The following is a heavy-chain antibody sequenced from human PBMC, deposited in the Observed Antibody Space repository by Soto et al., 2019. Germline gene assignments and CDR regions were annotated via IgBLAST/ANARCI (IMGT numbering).Heavy chain of an antibody. J-gene: IGHJ4*02. CDR3: ARGSGYYYWDDY. CDR2: INAGNGNT. Sequence: ASVKVSCKASGYTFTGYAMHWVRQAPGQRLEWMGWINAGNGNTKYSQKFQGRVTITRDTSASAAYMELSSLSSEDTAVYYCARGSGYYYWDDYWGQGTLVTVSS. V-gene: IGHV1-3*01. CDR1: GYTFTGYA. D-gene: IGHD3-22*01.